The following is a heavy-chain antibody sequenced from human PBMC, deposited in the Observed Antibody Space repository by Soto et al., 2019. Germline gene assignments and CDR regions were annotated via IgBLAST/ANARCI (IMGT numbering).Heavy chain of an antibody. J-gene: IGHJ2*01. V-gene: IGHV4-30-4*01. CDR1: GGSINNNDYY. CDR3: ARMSYFYDKWYFDL. Sequence: SETLSLTCSVSGGSINNNDYYWSWIRQTPGKGLEWIGYVYYSGSSDYIPSLKSRLSMSIDKSKNQFHLKLNSVTAADTATYYCARMSYFYDKWYFDLWGRGTLVTVSS. D-gene: IGHD3-22*01. CDR2: VYYSGSS.